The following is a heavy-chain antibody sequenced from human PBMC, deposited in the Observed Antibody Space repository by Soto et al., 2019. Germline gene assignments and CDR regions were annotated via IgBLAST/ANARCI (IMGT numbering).Heavy chain of an antibody. CDR1: GYTFTSYG. CDR3: ARGGHGWDFGVVSVYYFDY. D-gene: IGHD3-3*01. Sequence: QVQLVQSGAEVKKPGASVKVSCKASGYTFTSYGISWVRQAPGQGLEWMGWISAYNGNTNYAQKLQGRVTMTTDTSTSIAYMELRSLRSDDTAVYYCARGGHGWDFGVVSVYYFDYWGQGTLVTVSS. V-gene: IGHV1-18*01. J-gene: IGHJ4*02. CDR2: ISAYNGNT.